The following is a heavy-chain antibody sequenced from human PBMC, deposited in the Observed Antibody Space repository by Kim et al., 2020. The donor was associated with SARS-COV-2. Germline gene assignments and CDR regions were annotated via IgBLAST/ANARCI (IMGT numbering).Heavy chain of an antibody. CDR2: INSDGSTT. D-gene: IGHD3-10*01. Sequence: LSLTCAASGFTFSSNWMHWVRQAPGKGLMWVSHINSDGSTTNYADSVKGRFTISRDNAKNTLYLQMNSLRAEDTAVYYCVRSSGFLDVWGLGTTVIV. V-gene: IGHV3-74*01. J-gene: IGHJ6*02. CDR3: VRSSGFLDV. CDR1: GFTFSSNW.